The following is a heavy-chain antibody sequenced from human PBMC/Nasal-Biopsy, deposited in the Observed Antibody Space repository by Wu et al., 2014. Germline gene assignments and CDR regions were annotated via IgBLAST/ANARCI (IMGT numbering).Heavy chain of an antibody. CDR1: GGSFSGDD. Sequence: VHGGSFSGDDWTYWTWVRQPPGRGLEWIGEVNRHAGTKYTPSLKSRLTISLDSTKNHFSLTLTSVTAADTALYYCVRGFISPEWVQHWGQGTLVSVSS. CDR2: VNRHAGT. J-gene: IGHJ1*01. CDR3: VRGFISPEWVQH. V-gene: IGHV4-34*01. D-gene: IGHD2-8*01.